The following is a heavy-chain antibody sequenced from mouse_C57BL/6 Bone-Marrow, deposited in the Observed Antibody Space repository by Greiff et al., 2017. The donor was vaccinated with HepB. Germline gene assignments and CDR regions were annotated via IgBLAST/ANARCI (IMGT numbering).Heavy chain of an antibody. CDR2: ISDGGSYT. J-gene: IGHJ2*01. CDR1: GFTLSSYA. Sequence: EVQLVESGGGLVKPGGSLKLSCAASGFTLSSYAMSWVRQTPEKRLEWVATISDGGSYTYYPDNVKGRFTISRDNAKNNLYLQMSHLKSEDTAMYYCARDGVLRYYFDYWGQGTTLTVSS. CDR3: ARDGVLRYYFDY. D-gene: IGHD1-1*01. V-gene: IGHV5-4*01.